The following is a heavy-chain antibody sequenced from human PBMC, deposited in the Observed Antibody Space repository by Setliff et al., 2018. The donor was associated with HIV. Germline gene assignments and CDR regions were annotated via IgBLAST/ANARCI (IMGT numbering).Heavy chain of an antibody. D-gene: IGHD3-16*01. Sequence: GGSLRLSCAASGFTFSSYGMHWVRQAPGKGLEWVAVISYDGTNKYYADSVKGRFTISRDNARTSLFLEMRSLRDEDTAVYLCANLWELGAWGQGTLVTVSS. V-gene: IGHV3-30*18. J-gene: IGHJ5*02. CDR3: ANLWELGA. CDR2: ISYDGTNK. CDR1: GFTFSSYG.